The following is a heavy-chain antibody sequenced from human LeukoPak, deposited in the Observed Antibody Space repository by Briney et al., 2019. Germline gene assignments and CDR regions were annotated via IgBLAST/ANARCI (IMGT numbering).Heavy chain of an antibody. CDR3: ARGVVVPAAMFHYFDY. CDR1: GFTFSSYS. D-gene: IGHD2-2*01. CDR2: ISSSSSYI. J-gene: IGHJ4*02. Sequence: PGGSLRPSCAASGFTFSSYSMNWVRQAPGKGLEWVSSISSSSSYIYYADSVKGRFTISRDNAKNSLYLQMNSLRAEDTAVYYCARGVVVPAAMFHYFDYWGQGTLVTVSS. V-gene: IGHV3-21*01.